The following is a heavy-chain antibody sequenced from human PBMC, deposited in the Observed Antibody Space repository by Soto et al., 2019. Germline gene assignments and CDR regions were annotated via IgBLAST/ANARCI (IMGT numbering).Heavy chain of an antibody. J-gene: IGHJ3*02. CDR1: GGSFSGYY. D-gene: IGHD3-22*01. CDR3: ARGPLVESGYYYAFDI. CDR2: INHSGST. Sequence: SETLSLTCAVYGGSFSGYYWSWIRQPPGKGLEWIGNINHSGSTNYNPSLESRSTISVDTSKNQFSLKLSFVTAADTAVYYCARGPLVESGYYYAFDIWGQGTMVTVSS. V-gene: IGHV4-34*01.